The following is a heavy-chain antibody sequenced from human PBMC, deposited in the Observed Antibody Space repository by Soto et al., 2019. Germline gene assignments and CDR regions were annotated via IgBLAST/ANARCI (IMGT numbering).Heavy chain of an antibody. CDR1: GFTFSSYA. Sequence: QVQLVESGGGVVQPGRSLRLSCAASGFTFSSYAMHWVRQAPGKGLEWVAVISYDGRNKYYADSVKGRFTISRDISKNTLYLQMNSLRAEYTAVYYCSSDSMYADRVGWGQGTLVTVSS. D-gene: IGHD3-3*02. V-gene: IGHV3-30*04. J-gene: IGHJ4*02. CDR3: SSDSMYADRVG. CDR2: ISYDGRNK.